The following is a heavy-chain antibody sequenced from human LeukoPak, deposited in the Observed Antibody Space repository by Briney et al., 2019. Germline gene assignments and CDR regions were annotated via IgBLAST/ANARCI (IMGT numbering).Heavy chain of an antibody. J-gene: IGHJ5*02. CDR1: GGSFSGYY. CDR3: ARGPLTTAFPRGRFDP. Sequence: SETLSLTCAVYGGSFSGYYWSWIRQRPGKGLGWVGDINPSGTTNYNPSLTSRETISGDTCTNQFSLKLTSVTAADTAVYYWARGPLTTAFPRGRFDPWGQGTLVTVS. V-gene: IGHV4-34*01. D-gene: IGHD4-17*01. CDR2: INPSGTT.